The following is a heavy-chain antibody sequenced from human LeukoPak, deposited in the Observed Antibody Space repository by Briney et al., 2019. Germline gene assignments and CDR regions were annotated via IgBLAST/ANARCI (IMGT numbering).Heavy chain of an antibody. CDR1: GFTFSSYW. CDR2: INQDGSEK. V-gene: IGHV3-7*04. J-gene: IGHJ4*02. CDR3: ARDRSSGAVGASSVY. D-gene: IGHD1-26*01. Sequence: PGGSLRLSCEVSGFTFSSYWMSWVRQAPGKGLEWVANINQDGSEKHYVDSVRGRFTISRDNAKNSLYLQMNSLRAEDTAVNYCARDRSSGAVGASSVYWGQGTLVTVSS.